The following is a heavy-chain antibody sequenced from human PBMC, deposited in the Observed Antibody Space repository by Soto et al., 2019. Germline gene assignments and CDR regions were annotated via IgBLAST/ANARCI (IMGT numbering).Heavy chain of an antibody. CDR3: AREAAVPLNWFDP. CDR1: GFTFSSYS. V-gene: IGHV3-48*02. CDR2: ISSSGSTI. D-gene: IGHD6-6*01. Sequence: EVQLVESGGGLVQPGGSLRLSCAASGFTFSSYSMIWVRQAPGKGLEWVSYISSSGSTIFSADSVKGRFTISRDNAKNSLYLQMNSLRDEDTAVYYCAREAAVPLNWFDPWGQGTLVTVSS. J-gene: IGHJ5*02.